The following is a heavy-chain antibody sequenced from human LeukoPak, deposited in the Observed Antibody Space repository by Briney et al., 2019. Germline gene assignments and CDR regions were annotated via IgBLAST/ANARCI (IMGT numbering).Heavy chain of an antibody. D-gene: IGHD6-6*01. CDR2: INHSGST. CDR3: AGSVADHPGADY. J-gene: IGHJ4*02. Sequence: SETLSLTCAVYGGSFSGYYWSWIRQPPGKGLEWIGEINHSGSTNYNPSLKSRVTISVDTSKNQFSLNLSSVTAADTAVYYCAGSVADHPGADYWGQGTLVTVSS. V-gene: IGHV4-34*01. CDR1: GGSFSGYY.